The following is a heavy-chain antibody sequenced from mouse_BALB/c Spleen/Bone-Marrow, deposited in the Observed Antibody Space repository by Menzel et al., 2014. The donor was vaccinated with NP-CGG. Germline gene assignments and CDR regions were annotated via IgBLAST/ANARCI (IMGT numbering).Heavy chain of an antibody. CDR1: GYSIXSDYA. Sequence: VQLQQSGPGLVKPSQSLSLTCTVTGYSIXSDYAWNWIRQFPGNQLEWMGYISYSGNTSYNPSLKSRISITRDTSKNQFFLQLNSVTTEDTATYYCASPSWFAYWGQGTLVTVSA. CDR2: ISYSGNT. J-gene: IGHJ3*01. V-gene: IGHV3-2*02. CDR3: ASPSWFAY.